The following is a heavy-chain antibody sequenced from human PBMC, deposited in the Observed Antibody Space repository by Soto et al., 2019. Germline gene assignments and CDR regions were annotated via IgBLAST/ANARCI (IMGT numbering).Heavy chain of an antibody. CDR2: IFYSGST. CDR3: ARGSTGYSSSWYRY. J-gene: IGHJ4*02. CDR1: GGSISSGGYY. D-gene: IGHD6-13*01. Sequence: QVQLQESGPGLVKPSQTLSLTCTVSGGSISSGGYYWSWIRQHPGKGLEWIGYIFYSGSTYYNPSLKSRVTISVDTSKNQFSLKLSSVTAADTAVYYCARGSTGYSSSWYRYWGQGTLVTVSS. V-gene: IGHV4-31*03.